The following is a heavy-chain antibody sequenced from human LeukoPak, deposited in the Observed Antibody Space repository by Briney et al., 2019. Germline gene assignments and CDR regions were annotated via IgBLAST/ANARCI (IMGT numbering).Heavy chain of an antibody. V-gene: IGHV4-4*07. Sequence: SETLSLTCTVPGGSINGYYWSWIRQPAGKGLEWIGRIYNSESINYNPSLKSRVTMSIDTSKNQFSLKLNSVTAADTAVYYCARDRSSSYTRDWFDPWGQGALVTVSS. CDR3: ARDRSSSYTRDWFDP. CDR1: GGSINGYY. J-gene: IGHJ5*02. D-gene: IGHD6-13*01. CDR2: IYNSESI.